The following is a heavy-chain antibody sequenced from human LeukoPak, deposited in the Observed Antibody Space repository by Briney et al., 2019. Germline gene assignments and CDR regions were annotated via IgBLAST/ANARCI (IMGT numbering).Heavy chain of an antibody. CDR2: IYSGGST. Sequence: GGSLRLSCAASGFTVSSNYMSWVRQAPGKGLEGVSVIYSGGSTYYADSVKCRFTISRDNSKNTLYLQMNSLRAEDTAEYYCARDLGVVLNYYYGMDVWGQGTTVTVSS. CDR1: GFTVSSNY. J-gene: IGHJ6*02. CDR3: ARDLGVVLNYYYGMDV. V-gene: IGHV3-66*01. D-gene: IGHD2-8*01.